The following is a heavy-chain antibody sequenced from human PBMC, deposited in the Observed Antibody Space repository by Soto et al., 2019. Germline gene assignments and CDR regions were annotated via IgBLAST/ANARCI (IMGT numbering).Heavy chain of an antibody. J-gene: IGHJ4*02. CDR3: AKGEGWELAPGDS. D-gene: IGHD1-26*01. Sequence: EVHLLESGGGLVQRGGSLRLSCAASGFTFSSFAMNWVRQAPGKGLEWVSSTSITGASTYYADSVRGRFTLSRDNSKNTLYLQMNRLRVDVTAVYYCAKGEGWELAPGDSWGQGTLVTVSS. V-gene: IGHV3-23*01. CDR2: TSITGAST. CDR1: GFTFSSFA.